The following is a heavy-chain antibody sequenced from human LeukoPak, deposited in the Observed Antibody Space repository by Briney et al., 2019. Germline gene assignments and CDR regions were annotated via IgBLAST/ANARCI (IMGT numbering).Heavy chain of an antibody. J-gene: IGHJ4*02. D-gene: IGHD3-16*01. V-gene: IGHV4-34*01. CDR1: GGSFSGYY. CDR2: INHSGST. CDR3: ARGRGVWGSYCPNYFDY. Sequence: PSETLSLTCAVYGGSFSGYYWSWIRQPPGKGLEWIGEINHSGSTNYNPSLKSRVTISVDTSKNQFSLKLSSVTAADTAVYYCARGRGVWGSYCPNYFDYWGQGTLVTVSS.